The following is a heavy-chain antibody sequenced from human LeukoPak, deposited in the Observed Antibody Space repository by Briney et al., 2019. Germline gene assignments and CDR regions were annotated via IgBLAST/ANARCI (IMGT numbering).Heavy chain of an antibody. CDR2: IMPKFGAP. CDR1: GGSFSTYT. V-gene: IGHV1-69*05. J-gene: IGHJ6*03. CDR3: ARVDRYNFYLDV. Sequence: SVKVSCKASGGSFSTYTISWVRQAPGQGLEWMGGIMPKFGAPNYAQKFQGRVTVTTDESTSTAYMELSSLRFEDTAIYYCARVDRYNFYLDVWGKGTTVTVSS.